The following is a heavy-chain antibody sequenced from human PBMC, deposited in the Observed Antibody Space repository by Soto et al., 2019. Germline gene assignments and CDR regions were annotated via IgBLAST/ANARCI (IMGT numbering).Heavy chain of an antibody. V-gene: IGHV1-69*06. CDR3: ARSKTMIVVALGGWFDP. J-gene: IGHJ5*02. Sequence: SVKVSCKASGGTFSSYAISWVRQAPGQGLEWMGGIIPIFGTANYAQKFQGRVTITADKSTSTAYMELSSLRSEDTAVYYCARSKTMIVVALGGWFDPWGQGNLVTVSS. CDR1: GGTFSSYA. CDR2: IIPIFGTA. D-gene: IGHD3-22*01.